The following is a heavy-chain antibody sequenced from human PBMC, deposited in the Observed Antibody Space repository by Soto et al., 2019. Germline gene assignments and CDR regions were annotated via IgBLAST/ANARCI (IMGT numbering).Heavy chain of an antibody. V-gene: IGHV5-10-1*01. CDR1: GYSFTSYW. D-gene: IGHD3-3*01. Sequence: GESLKISCKGSGYSFTSYWISWVRQMPGKGLEWMGRIDPSDSYTNYSPSFQGHVTISADKSISTAYLQWSSLKASDTAMYYCARHPLDNADFGVAVYYYYGMDVLGQGTTVTVSS. CDR3: ARHPLDNADFGVAVYYYYGMDV. CDR2: IDPSDSYT. J-gene: IGHJ6*02.